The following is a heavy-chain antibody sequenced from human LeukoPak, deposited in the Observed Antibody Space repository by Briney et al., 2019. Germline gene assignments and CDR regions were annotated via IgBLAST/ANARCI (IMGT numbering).Heavy chain of an antibody. Sequence: PSETLSLTCTVSGGSISGYYWTWIRQPPGKGLEYIGYIYYSGSTNHNPSLKSRVTTSVDTSKNQFSLKLSSVTAAGTAVYYCARGRYTFDYWGQGTLVTVSS. D-gene: IGHD1-1*01. CDR1: GGSISGYY. J-gene: IGHJ4*02. V-gene: IGHV4-59*01. CDR3: ARGRYTFDY. CDR2: IYYSGST.